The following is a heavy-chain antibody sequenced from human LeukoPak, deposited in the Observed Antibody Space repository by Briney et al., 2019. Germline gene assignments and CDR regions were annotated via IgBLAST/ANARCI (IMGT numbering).Heavy chain of an antibody. CDR2: IYYSGST. V-gene: IGHV4-59*01. Sequence: SETLSLTCTVSGGSISSYYWSWIRQPPGKGLEWIGYIYYSGSTNYNPSLKSRVTISVDTSKNQFSLKLGSVAAADTAVYYCARQGGAGTTFDYWGQGTLVTVSP. CDR1: GGSISSYY. CDR3: ARQGGAGTTFDY. D-gene: IGHD6-19*01. J-gene: IGHJ4*02.